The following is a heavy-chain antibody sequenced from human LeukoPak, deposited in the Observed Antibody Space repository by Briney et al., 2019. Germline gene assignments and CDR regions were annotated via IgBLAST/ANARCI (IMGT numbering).Heavy chain of an antibody. CDR1: GGSFSGYY. CDR2: INHSGST. CDR3: ARRRITMIVVVNHYFDY. V-gene: IGHV4-34*01. Sequence: PSETLSLTCAVYGGSFSGYYWSWIRQPPGKGLEWIGEINHSGSTNYNPSLKSRVTISVDTSKIQFSLKLSSVTAADTAVYYCARRRITMIVVVNHYFDYWGQGTLVTVSS. J-gene: IGHJ4*02. D-gene: IGHD3-22*01.